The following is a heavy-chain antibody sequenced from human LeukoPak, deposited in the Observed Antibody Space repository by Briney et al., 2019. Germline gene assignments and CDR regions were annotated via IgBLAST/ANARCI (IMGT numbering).Heavy chain of an antibody. V-gene: IGHV5-51*01. Sequence: GEALKISCRGSGYSFTSYWIGWVRQMPGKGLEWMGIIYPGYSGTRYSPSFQGQVPISADKSISTAYLQWSSLKASDTAMYYCARLDYYGSGSYYPPAFDIWGQGTMVTVSS. CDR3: ARLDYYGSGSYYPPAFDI. CDR2: IYPGYSGT. CDR1: GYSFTSYW. J-gene: IGHJ3*02. D-gene: IGHD3-10*01.